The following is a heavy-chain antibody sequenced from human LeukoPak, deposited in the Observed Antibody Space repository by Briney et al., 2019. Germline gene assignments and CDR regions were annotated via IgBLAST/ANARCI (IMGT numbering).Heavy chain of an antibody. CDR3: ARSYVWSGYTNWFDP. D-gene: IGHD3-3*01. CDR1: GYTFTSYG. J-gene: IGHJ5*02. Sequence: ASVKVSCKASGYTFTSYGISWVRQAPGQGLEWMGWISAYNGNTNYAQKLQGRVTMTTDTSTSTAYMELRSLRSDDTAVYYCARSYVWSGYTNWFDPWGQGTLVTVSS. CDR2: ISAYNGNT. V-gene: IGHV1-18*01.